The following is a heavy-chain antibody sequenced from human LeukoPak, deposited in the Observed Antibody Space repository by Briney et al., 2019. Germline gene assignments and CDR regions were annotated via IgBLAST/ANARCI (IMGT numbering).Heavy chain of an antibody. CDR2: IYSGGST. Sequence: PGGSLRLSCAASGFTVSSNYMSWVRQAARKRLEWVSVIYSGGSTYYADSVKGRFTISRDNSKNTLYLQMNSLRAEDTAVYYCARDSQLLYQHTERISYYYYYGMDVWGQGTTVTVSS. D-gene: IGHD2-2*02. V-gene: IGHV3-66*01. CDR1: GFTVSSNY. J-gene: IGHJ6*02. CDR3: ARDSQLLYQHTERISYYYYYGMDV.